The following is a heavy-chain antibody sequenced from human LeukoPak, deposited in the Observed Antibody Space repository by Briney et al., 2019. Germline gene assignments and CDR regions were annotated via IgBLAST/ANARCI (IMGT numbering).Heavy chain of an antibody. Sequence: PGRSLRLSCAASGFTFSSYGMHWVRQAPGKGLEWVAVIWYDGSNKYYADSVKGRFTTSRDNSKNTLYLQMNSLRAEDTAVYYCARGAVVVVPAAMQYYFDYWGQGTLVTVSS. CDR1: GFTFSSYG. D-gene: IGHD2-2*01. J-gene: IGHJ4*02. V-gene: IGHV3-33*01. CDR2: IWYDGSNK. CDR3: ARGAVVVVPAAMQYYFDY.